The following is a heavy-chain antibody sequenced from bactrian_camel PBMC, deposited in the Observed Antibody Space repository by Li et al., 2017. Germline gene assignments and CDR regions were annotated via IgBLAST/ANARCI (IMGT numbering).Heavy chain of an antibody. CDR2: VSMIRSDGTT. CDR3: YTGYSDSVY. CDR1: DYMFGGCG. Sequence: DVQLVESGGGSVQAGGSLKLSCQAGDYMFGGCGKAWYREFPGQEREGQERELVSMIRSDGTTTYADSVKGRFTISRDNATNTVFLQMNSLRSEDTGLYYCYTGYSDSVYWGQGTQVTVS. D-gene: IGHD2*01. J-gene: IGHJ4*01. V-gene: IGHV3S66*01.